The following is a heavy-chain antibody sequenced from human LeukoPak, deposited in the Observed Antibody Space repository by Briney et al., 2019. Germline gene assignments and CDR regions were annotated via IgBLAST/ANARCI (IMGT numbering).Heavy chain of an antibody. Sequence: GGSLRLSCAASGISFSSLWMSWFRQAPGKGLEWVADIRQDGTEKHYLASVKGRFTISRDSTSLFLQMNTLRAEDTAVYYCAGGQGWHFDLWGRGTLITVSS. CDR1: GISFSSLW. D-gene: IGHD2-15*01. CDR2: IRQDGTEK. J-gene: IGHJ2*01. V-gene: IGHV3-7*01. CDR3: AGGQGWHFDL.